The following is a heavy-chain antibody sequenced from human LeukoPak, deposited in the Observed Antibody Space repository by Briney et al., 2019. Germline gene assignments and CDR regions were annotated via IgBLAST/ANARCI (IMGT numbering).Heavy chain of an antibody. Sequence: GGSLRLSCAASGFTFSSYAMSWVRQAPGKGLEWASVISGSGGSTNYADSVKGRFTISRDNSKNTLYLQMNSLRAEDTAVYYCAKVLYGGYSYDYWGQGTLVTVSS. D-gene: IGHD5-18*01. CDR2: ISGSGGST. J-gene: IGHJ4*02. CDR1: GFTFSSYA. V-gene: IGHV3-23*01. CDR3: AKVLYGGYSYDY.